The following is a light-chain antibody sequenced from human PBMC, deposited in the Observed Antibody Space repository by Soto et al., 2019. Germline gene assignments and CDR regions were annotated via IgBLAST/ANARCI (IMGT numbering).Light chain of an antibody. CDR1: QSVSSY. CDR2: DAS. V-gene: IGKV3-11*01. CDR3: QQHGSSPLT. Sequence: EIVLTQSPVTLSLSPGERATLSCRASQSVSSYLAWYQQKPGQAPRLLIYDASNRATGIPARFSGSGSGTDFTLTISRLEPEDFAVYYCQQHGSSPLTFGGGTKVDNK. J-gene: IGKJ4*01.